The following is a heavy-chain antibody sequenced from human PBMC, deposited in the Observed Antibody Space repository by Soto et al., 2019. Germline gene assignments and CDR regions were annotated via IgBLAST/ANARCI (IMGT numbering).Heavy chain of an antibody. CDR3: ARDRDRSYDILTGYYWPYYYGMDV. CDR1: GFTFSSYA. V-gene: IGHV3-30-3*01. D-gene: IGHD3-9*01. Sequence: PGGSLRLSCAASGFTFSSYAMHWVRQAPGKGLEWVAVISYDGSNKYYADSVKGRFTISRDNSKNTLYLQMNSLRAEDTAVYYCARDRDRSYDILTGYYWPYYYGMDVWGQGTTVTVSS. CDR2: ISYDGSNK. J-gene: IGHJ6*02.